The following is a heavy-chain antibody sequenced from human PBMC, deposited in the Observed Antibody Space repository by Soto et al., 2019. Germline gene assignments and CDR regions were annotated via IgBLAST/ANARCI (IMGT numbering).Heavy chain of an antibody. D-gene: IGHD6-19*01. Sequence: KIYFKGCGYRFTSYWISLVRQMPGKGLEWIGRIDPSDSYTNYSPSFQGHVTISADKSISTAYLQWSSLKASDTAMYYCARHIAVAGRGSYYYYYYGMDVWGQGTTVTVSS. CDR2: IDPSDSYT. CDR1: GYRFTSYW. V-gene: IGHV5-10-1*01. CDR3: ARHIAVAGRGSYYYYYYGMDV. J-gene: IGHJ6*02.